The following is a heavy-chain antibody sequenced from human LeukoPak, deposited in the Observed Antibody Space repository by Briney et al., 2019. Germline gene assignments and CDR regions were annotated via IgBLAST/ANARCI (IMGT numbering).Heavy chain of an antibody. J-gene: IGHJ3*02. V-gene: IGHV1-69*13. CDR2: IIPIFGTA. CDR3: ASSTVVTFDAFDI. D-gene: IGHD4-23*01. CDR1: GGTFISYA. Sequence: ASVKVSCKASGGTFISYAISWVRQAPGQGLEWMGGIIPIFGTANYAQKFQGRVTITADESTSTAYMELSSLRSEDTAVYYCASSTVVTFDAFDIWGQGTMVTVSS.